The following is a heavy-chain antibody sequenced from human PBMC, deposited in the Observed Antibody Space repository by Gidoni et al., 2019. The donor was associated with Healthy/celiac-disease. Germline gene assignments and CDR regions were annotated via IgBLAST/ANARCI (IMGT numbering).Heavy chain of an antibody. D-gene: IGHD6-13*01. J-gene: IGHJ5*02. CDR3: ARASSIAAAGTPGGFDP. CDR1: GGSISSGGYY. V-gene: IGHV4-31*03. Sequence: QVQLQESGPGLVKPSQTLSLTCTVSGGSISSGGYYWSWIRQHPGKGLEWIGYIYYSGSTYYNPSLKSRVTISVDTSKNQFSLKLSSVTAADTAVYYCARASSIAAAGTPGGFDPWGQGTLVTVSS. CDR2: IYYSGST.